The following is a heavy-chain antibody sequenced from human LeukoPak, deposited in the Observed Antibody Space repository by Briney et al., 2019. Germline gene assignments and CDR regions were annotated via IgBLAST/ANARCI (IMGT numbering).Heavy chain of an antibody. CDR3: ARVRDGYRYYYYGMDV. Sequence: ASVKVSCKASGGTLSSYAISWVRQAPGQGLEWMGGIIPIFGTANYAQRFQGRVTITADESTSAAYMELSSLRSEDTAVYYCARVRDGYRYYYYGMDVWGQGTTVTVSS. J-gene: IGHJ6*02. CDR2: IIPIFGTA. V-gene: IGHV1-69*13. CDR1: GGTLSSYA. D-gene: IGHD5-24*01.